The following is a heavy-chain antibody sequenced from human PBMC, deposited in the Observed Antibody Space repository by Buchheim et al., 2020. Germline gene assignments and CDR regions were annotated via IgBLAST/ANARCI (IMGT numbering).Heavy chain of an antibody. CDR2: ISYDGSNK. Sequence: VQLVESGGGLVQPGRSLRLSCAASGFTFSSYAMHWVRQAPGKGLEWVAVISYDGSNKYYADSVKGRFTISRDNSKNTLYLQMNSLRAEDTAVYYCARDADEGYYYGSGSYFPLDYWGQGTL. V-gene: IGHV3-30-3*01. CDR1: GFTFSSYA. D-gene: IGHD3-10*01. J-gene: IGHJ4*02. CDR3: ARDADEGYYYGSGSYFPLDY.